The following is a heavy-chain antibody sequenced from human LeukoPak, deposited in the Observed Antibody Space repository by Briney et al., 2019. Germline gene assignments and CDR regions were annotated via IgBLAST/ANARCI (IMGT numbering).Heavy chain of an antibody. D-gene: IGHD4-17*01. V-gene: IGHV4-39*02. CDR3: ARDADGDLFDY. Sequence: PSETLSLTCAVSGGSISTTSYHWGWIRQPPGKGLEWIGTISYSGSINYNPPLKSRVNISVDTSKNHLSLKLSSVTAADTAVYYCARDADGDLFDYWGQGTLVTVSS. CDR1: GGSISTTSYH. CDR2: ISYSGSI. J-gene: IGHJ4*02.